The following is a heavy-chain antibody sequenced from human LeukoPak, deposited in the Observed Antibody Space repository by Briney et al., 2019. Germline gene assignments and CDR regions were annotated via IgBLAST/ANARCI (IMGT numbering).Heavy chain of an antibody. V-gene: IGHV2-5*01. D-gene: IGHD2-2*02. CDR3: ALLGYCSSTSCYTFKNWFDP. J-gene: IGHJ5*02. Sequence: GPTLLHPTPTLTLTCTFSGFSCRTRGAGVGWIRQPPGKAVVWIALINWYEDERYTPSIKSSPTITKDTSKNQVVLTMTNIDPVDTATYYCALLGYCSSTSCYTFKNWFDPWGQGTLVTVSS. CDR1: GFSCRTRGAG. CDR2: INWYEDE.